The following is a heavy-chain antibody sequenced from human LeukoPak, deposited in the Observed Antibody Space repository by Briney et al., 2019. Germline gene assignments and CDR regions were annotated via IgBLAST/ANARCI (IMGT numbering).Heavy chain of an antibody. CDR2: IFLDDSQI. CDR1: DHTLNIYW. J-gene: IGHJ4*02. V-gene: IGHV5-51*01. CDR3: ATSTYSVAAHIDY. D-gene: IGHD2-21*01. Sequence: ESLKISCKESDHTLNIYWIAWVRQMPGRGLEWMGIIFLDDSQIEYNPSFQGQITISADRSVKTAYLQWDTLQTSDTALYYCATSTYSVAAHIDYWGQGTPVTVST.